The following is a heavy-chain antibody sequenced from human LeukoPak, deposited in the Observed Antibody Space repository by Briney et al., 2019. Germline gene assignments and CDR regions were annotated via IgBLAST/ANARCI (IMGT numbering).Heavy chain of an antibody. V-gene: IGHV1-2*02. CDR1: GYSFTDYY. CDR2: INPNRGGT. CDR3: ARADRLHGGPYLIGP. D-gene: IGHD2-21*01. J-gene: IGHJ5*02. Sequence: GASVKVSCKTSGYSFTDYYMHWVRQAPGQGLEWMGWINPNRGGTSPAQKFQGRVTMTRDTSITTVYMEVSWLTSDDTAIYYCARADRLHGGPYLIGPWGQGTLVTVSS.